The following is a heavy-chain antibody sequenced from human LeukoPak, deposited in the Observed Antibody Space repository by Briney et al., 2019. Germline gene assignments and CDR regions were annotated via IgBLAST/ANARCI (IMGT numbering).Heavy chain of an antibody. V-gene: IGHV4-59*01. J-gene: IGHJ5*02. CDR2: IYYSGST. CDR3: ARDRPGVAVAGRGWFDP. CDR1: GGSISSYY. D-gene: IGHD6-19*01. Sequence: SETLSLTCTVSGGSISSYYWSWIRQPPGKGLEWIGYIYYSGSTNYNPSLKSRVTISVDTSKNQFSLKLSSVTAADTAVYYCARDRPGVAVAGRGWFDPWGQGALVTVSS.